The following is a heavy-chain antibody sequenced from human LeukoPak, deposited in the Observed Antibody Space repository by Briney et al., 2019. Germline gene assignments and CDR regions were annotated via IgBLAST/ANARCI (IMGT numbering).Heavy chain of an antibody. CDR3: AKEPDIVVVPAAMLAYFDY. D-gene: IGHD2-2*01. J-gene: IGHJ4*02. CDR1: GFTFSSYA. V-gene: IGHV3-23*01. CDR2: ISASGGST. Sequence: PWGSLRLSCAASGFTFSSYAMSWVRQAPGKGLEWVSAISASGGSTYYADSVKGRFTISSDNYKNTLYLQMNGLRAEETAVYYCAKEPDIVVVPAAMLAYFDYWGQGTLVTVSS.